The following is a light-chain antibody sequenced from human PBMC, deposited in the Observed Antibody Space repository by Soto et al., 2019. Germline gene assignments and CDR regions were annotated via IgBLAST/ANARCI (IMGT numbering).Light chain of an antibody. Sequence: VLTQSPGTLSLSPGERATLSCGSSRTISSTDLAWYQQKPGQPPSLLIYDASTRATGTPDRISGSGSGADFTPTISRLEPADFAVYYCQYYGHSPLTFGGGTKVEIK. CDR3: QYYGHSPLT. V-gene: IGKV3-20*01. J-gene: IGKJ4*01. CDR1: RTISSTD. CDR2: DAS.